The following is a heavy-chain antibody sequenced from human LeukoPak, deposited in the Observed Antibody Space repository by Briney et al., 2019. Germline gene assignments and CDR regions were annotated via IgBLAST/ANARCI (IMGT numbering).Heavy chain of an antibody. CDR2: VSSDGSHT. D-gene: IGHD3-9*01. CDR3: ARGQLRYFDWLSSNYYYGMDV. J-gene: IGHJ6*02. CDR1: GFTFSNAW. Sequence: GGSLRLSCAASGFTFSNAWMSWVRQAPGKGLEWVAVVSSDGSHTFYGDSVKGRFTISRDNSKNTLYLQMNSLRSEDTAVYFCARGQLRYFDWLSSNYYYGMDVWGQGTTVTVSS. V-gene: IGHV3-30*03.